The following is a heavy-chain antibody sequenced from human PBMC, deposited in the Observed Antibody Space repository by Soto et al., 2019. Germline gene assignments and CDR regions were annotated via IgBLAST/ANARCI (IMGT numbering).Heavy chain of an antibody. D-gene: IGHD4-17*01. Sequence: QVQLMESGGGVVQPGRSLRLSCVASGFNFRNYGMHWVRQAPGSGTQWVRQPPGKGLEWVAVISNDGRSKYYADSAKGRFTISRDNSKDTLYLQMDNLRDEDTALYYCAKQMDEGGLDDPWGQGTLVTVSS. CDR2: ISNDGRSK. CDR3: AKQMDEGGLDDP. V-gene: IGHV3-30*18. J-gene: IGHJ5*02. CDR1: GFNFRNYG.